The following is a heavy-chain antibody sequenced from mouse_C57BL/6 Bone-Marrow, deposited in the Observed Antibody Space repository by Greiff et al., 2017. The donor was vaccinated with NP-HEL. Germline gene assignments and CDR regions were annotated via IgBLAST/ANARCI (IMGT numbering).Heavy chain of an antibody. CDR3: AKYGSSYLHWYFDV. V-gene: IGHV1-72*01. CDR2: IDPNSGGT. CDR1: GYTFTSYW. J-gene: IGHJ1*03. D-gene: IGHD1-1*01. Sequence: QVQLQQPGAELVKPGASVKLSCKASGYTFTSYWMHWVKQRPGRGLEWIGRIDPNSGGTKYNEKFKSKATLTVDKPSSTAYMPLSSLTSEDSAVYYCAKYGSSYLHWYFDVWGTGTTVTVSS.